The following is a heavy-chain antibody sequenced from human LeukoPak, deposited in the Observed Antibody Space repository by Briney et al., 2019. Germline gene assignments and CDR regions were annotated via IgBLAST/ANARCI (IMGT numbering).Heavy chain of an antibody. V-gene: IGHV3-66*02. CDR3: ARPSSNYPSYYFDY. D-gene: IGHD4-11*01. J-gene: IGHJ4*02. Sequence: GGSLRLSCAASGFTVSSNYVSWVRQAPGKGLEWVSVIYSSGSTYYADSVKGRFTISRDNSKNTLYLQMNSLRVEDTAVYYCARPSSNYPSYYFDYWGQGTLVTVSS. CDR2: IYSSGST. CDR1: GFTVSSNY.